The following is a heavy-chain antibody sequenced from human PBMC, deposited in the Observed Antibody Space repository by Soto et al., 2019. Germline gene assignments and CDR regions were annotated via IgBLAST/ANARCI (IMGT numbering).Heavy chain of an antibody. J-gene: IGHJ5*02. Sequence: QVQLVQSGAEVRKPGSSVKVSCKASGGTFSSYAISWVRQAPGQGLEWMGWINPNSGGANYAQKFRGRVTMTSDTSISTAYMELSRLRSDDTAVYYCARDYDFWSGYSSWGQGTLVTVSS. CDR2: INPNSGGA. V-gene: IGHV1-2*02. CDR1: GGTFSSYA. D-gene: IGHD3-3*01. CDR3: ARDYDFWSGYSS.